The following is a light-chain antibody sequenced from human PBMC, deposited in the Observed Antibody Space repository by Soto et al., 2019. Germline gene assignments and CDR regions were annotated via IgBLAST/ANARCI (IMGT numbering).Light chain of an antibody. CDR2: DAS. J-gene: IGKJ4*01. V-gene: IGKV3-11*01. CDR1: QTVTNH. Sequence: EIVLTQSPATLSLSPGGRATLSCRASQTVTNHLAWYQQKAGQPPRLLIFDASTRASGIPPRFSGSGSGTDFTLTSSRVDPEDFAGYYCQQRMNWPLTFGGGTRVEIK. CDR3: QQRMNWPLT.